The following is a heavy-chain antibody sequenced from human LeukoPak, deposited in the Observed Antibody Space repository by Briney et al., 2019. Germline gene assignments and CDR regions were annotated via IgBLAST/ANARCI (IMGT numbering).Heavy chain of an antibody. V-gene: IGHV1-69*13. CDR1: EGTFSSYA. D-gene: IGHD3-3*01. CDR2: IIPIFGTA. CDR3: AREPRITIFGVVRRVYGMDV. J-gene: IGHJ6*02. Sequence: SVKVSCKASEGTFSSYAISWVRQAPGQGLEWMGGIIPIFGTANYAQKFQGRVTITADESTSTAYMELSSLRSEDTAVYYCAREPRITIFGVVRRVYGMDVWGQGTTVTVSS.